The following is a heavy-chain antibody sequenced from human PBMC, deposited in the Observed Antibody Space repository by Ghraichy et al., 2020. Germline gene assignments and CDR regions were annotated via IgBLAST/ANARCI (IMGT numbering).Heavy chain of an antibody. D-gene: IGHD3-22*01. Sequence: SVKVSCKASGFTFTSSAVQWVRQARGQRLEWIGWIVVGSGNTNYAQKFQERVTITRDMSTSTAYMELSSLRSEDTAVYYCAALAYNWNDEDYDSSGYVYFDYWGQGTLVTVSS. CDR2: IVVGSGNT. V-gene: IGHV1-58*01. J-gene: IGHJ4*02. CDR1: GFTFTSSA. CDR3: AALAYNWNDEDYDSSGYVYFDY.